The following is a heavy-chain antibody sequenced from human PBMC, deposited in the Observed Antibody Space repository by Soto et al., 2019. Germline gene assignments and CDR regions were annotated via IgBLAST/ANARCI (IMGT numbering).Heavy chain of an antibody. V-gene: IGHV4-39*07. CDR3: ARTPDI. CDR2: IYHSGST. Sequence: SETLSLTCTVSGGSLSISTYYWGWIRQSPGKGLEWIGSIYHSGSTYYNPSFKSRVTISVDRSKNQFSLKLSSVTAADTAVYYCARTPDIWGQGTMVTVSS. CDR1: GGSLSISTYY. J-gene: IGHJ3*02.